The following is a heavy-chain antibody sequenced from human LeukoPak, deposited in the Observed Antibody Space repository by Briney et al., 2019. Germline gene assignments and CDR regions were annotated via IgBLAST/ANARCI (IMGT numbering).Heavy chain of an antibody. D-gene: IGHD3-22*01. Sequence: SETLSLTCTVSGGSISSSSYYWGWIRLPPGKGLEWVGSIHYSGSTYYNPSLKSRVTVSVDTSKNQFSLKLSSVTAADTAVYYCARRGDDYHDSSGYRHFDYWGQGTLVTVSS. J-gene: IGHJ4*02. CDR2: IHYSGST. CDR1: GGSISSSSYY. V-gene: IGHV4-39*01. CDR3: ARRGDDYHDSSGYRHFDY.